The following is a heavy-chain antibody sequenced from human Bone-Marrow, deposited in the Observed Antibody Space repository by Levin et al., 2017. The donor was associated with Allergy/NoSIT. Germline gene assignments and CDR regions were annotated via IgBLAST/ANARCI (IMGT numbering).Heavy chain of an antibody. D-gene: IGHD1-26*01. CDR1: GFSFSSDE. V-gene: IGHV3-48*03. CDR2: ISGPSTTI. CDR3: ARLGVGASFDY. J-gene: IGHJ4*02. Sequence: GGSLRLSCAASGFSFSSDEMTWFRQAPGMGLEWVSYISGPSTTIYYADSVKGRFTISRDNAKRAVYLQMNSLRVEDTAIYYCARLGVGASFDYWGQGVPVTVSS.